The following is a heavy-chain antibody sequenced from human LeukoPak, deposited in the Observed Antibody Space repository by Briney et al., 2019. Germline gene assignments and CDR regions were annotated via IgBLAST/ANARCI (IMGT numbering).Heavy chain of an antibody. V-gene: IGHV1-69*05. J-gene: IGHJ6*03. CDR3: ARGSPYQAYCGGDCYPYYYYMDV. CDR1: GGTFSSYA. CDR2: IIPIFGTA. Sequence: SVKVSCKASGGTFSSYAISCVRQAPGQGLEWMGGIIPIFGTANYAQKFQGRVTITTDESTSTAYMELSSLRSEDTAVYYCARGSPYQAYCGGDCYPYYYYMDVWGKGTTVTVS. D-gene: IGHD2-21*02.